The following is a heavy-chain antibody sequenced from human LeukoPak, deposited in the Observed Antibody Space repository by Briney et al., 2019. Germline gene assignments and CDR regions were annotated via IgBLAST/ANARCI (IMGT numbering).Heavy chain of an antibody. CDR2: INSYTGTT. D-gene: IGHD3-22*01. V-gene: IGHV1-18*01. Sequence: ASVKVSCKASGYTFNSYGISWVRQAPGQGLEWMGWINSYTGTTNYGQKFQGRVTMTTDTSTNTAYMEVRSLRSDDTAVYYCARDLTHRRNYDSSGYQIVPAFWGQGTLVTVSS. CDR3: ARDLTHRRNYDSSGYQIVPAF. J-gene: IGHJ4*02. CDR1: GYTFNSYG.